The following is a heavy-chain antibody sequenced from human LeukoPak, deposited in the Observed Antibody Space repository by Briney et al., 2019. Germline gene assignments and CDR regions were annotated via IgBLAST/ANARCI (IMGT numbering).Heavy chain of an antibody. D-gene: IGHD3-10*01. Sequence: SETLSLTCTVSGGSISSYYWSWIRQPPGKGLEWIGYIYYSGSTNYNPSLKSRVTISVDTSKNQFSLKLSSVTAADTAVYYCARLWFGELLYSWFDPWGQGTLVTVSS. V-gene: IGHV4-59*01. CDR2: IYYSGST. CDR1: GGSISSYY. CDR3: ARLWFGELLYSWFDP. J-gene: IGHJ5*02.